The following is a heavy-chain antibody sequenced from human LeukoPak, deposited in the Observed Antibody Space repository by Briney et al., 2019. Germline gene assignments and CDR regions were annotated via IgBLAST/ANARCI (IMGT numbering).Heavy chain of an antibody. D-gene: IGHD3-22*01. Sequence: SQTLSLTCTVSGGSISSGDYYWSWIRQPPGKGLEWSGYIYYSGSTYYNPSLKSRVTISVDTSKNQFSLKLSSVTAADTAVYYCARAPYYYDSSGYYSYYYYYYMDVWGKGTTVTVSS. J-gene: IGHJ6*03. CDR2: IYYSGST. V-gene: IGHV4-30-4*08. CDR1: GGSISSGDYY. CDR3: ARAPYYYDSSGYYSYYYYYYMDV.